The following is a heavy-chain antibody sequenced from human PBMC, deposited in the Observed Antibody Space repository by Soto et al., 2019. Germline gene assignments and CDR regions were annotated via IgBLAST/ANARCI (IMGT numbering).Heavy chain of an antibody. CDR2: IYYSGST. CDR3: ARGTEDCSGGSCYPYNWFDP. D-gene: IGHD2-15*01. V-gene: IGHV4-31*03. CDR1: GGSISSGGYY. J-gene: IGHJ5*02. Sequence: QVQLQESGPGLVKPSQTLSLTCTVSGGSISSGGYYWSWIRQHPGQGLEWIGYIYYSGSTYYNPPLKWRVTIPVDTSKNQFSLKLSSVIAADTAVYYCARGTEDCSGGSCYPYNWFDPWGQGTLVTVSS.